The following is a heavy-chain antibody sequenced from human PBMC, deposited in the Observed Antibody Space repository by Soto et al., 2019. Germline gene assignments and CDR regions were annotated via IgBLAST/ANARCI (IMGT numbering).Heavy chain of an antibody. V-gene: IGHV3-30*03. CDR3: ARSAEIIAAAKDDAFDI. J-gene: IGHJ3*02. D-gene: IGHD6-13*01. CDR2: ISYDGSNK. Sequence: GGSLRLSCAASGFTFSSYGMHWVRQAPGKGLEWVAVISYDGSNKYYADSVKGRFTISRDNSKNTLYLQMNSLRSEDTAVYYCARSAEIIAAAKDDAFDIWGQGTMVTVSS. CDR1: GFTFSSYG.